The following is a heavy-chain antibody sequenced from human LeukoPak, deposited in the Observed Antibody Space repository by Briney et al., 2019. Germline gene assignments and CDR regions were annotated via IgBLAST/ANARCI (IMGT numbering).Heavy chain of an antibody. CDR2: IYYSGST. D-gene: IGHD6-25*01. J-gene: IGHJ4*02. CDR1: GGSISSSSYY. Sequence: PSETLSLTCTVSGGSISSSSYYWGWIRQPPGKGLEWIGGIYYSGSTYYNPSLKSRVTISVDTSKNQFSLKLSSVTAADTAVYYCARVSSEMWAQFDYWGQGTLVTVSS. CDR3: ARVSSEMWAQFDY. V-gene: IGHV4-39*07.